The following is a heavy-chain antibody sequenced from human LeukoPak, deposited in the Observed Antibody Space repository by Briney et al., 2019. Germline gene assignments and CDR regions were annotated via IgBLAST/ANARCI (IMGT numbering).Heavy chain of an antibody. CDR1: GYTFTSYG. Sequence: ASVKVSCKASGYTFTSYGISWVRQAPGQGLEWMGWINAGNGNTKYSQKFQGRVTITRDTSASTAYMELSSLRSEDTAVYYCACSVTTQFQGDYWGQGTLVTVSS. J-gene: IGHJ4*02. CDR3: ACSVTTQFQGDY. CDR2: INAGNGNT. V-gene: IGHV1-3*01. D-gene: IGHD4-17*01.